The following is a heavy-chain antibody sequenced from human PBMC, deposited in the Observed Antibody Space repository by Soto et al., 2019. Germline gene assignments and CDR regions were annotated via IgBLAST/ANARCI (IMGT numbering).Heavy chain of an antibody. J-gene: IGHJ6*01. CDR3: ARAPVEMPTRGYSYSDCVDG. D-gene: IGHD1-1*01. CDR2: IFYSENT. CDR1: GDSVTSGSHY. V-gene: IGHV4-61*01. Sequence: ATLSLTCTVSGDSVTSGSHYWSWIRQPPGKGLEYIGYIFYSENTSYHPSLKSRVTISVDTSKNQFSLKLRSVTAADTALYYCARAPVEMPTRGYSYSDCVDGWGQGTPVTVST.